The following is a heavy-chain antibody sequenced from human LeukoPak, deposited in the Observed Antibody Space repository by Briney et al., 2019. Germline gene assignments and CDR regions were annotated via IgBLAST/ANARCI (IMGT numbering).Heavy chain of an antibody. V-gene: IGHV4-34*01. J-gene: IGHJ4*02. Sequence: SETLSLTCAVYGGSFSGYYWSWIRQPPGKGPEWIGEINHSGSTNYNPSLKSRVTISVDTSKNQFSLKLSSVTAADTAVYYCARGRLTGRVHDYWGQGTLVTVSS. CDR2: INHSGST. CDR1: GGSFSGYY. CDR3: ARGRLTGRVHDY. D-gene: IGHD1-20*01.